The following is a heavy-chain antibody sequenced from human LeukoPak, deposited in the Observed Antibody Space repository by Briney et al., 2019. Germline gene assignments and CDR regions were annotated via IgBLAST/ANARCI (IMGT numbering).Heavy chain of an antibody. CDR1: GGSFSGYH. V-gene: IGHV4-34*01. CDR2: INHSGST. D-gene: IGHD1-26*01. J-gene: IGHJ4*02. CDR3: ARDSANGSDY. Sequence: SETLSLTCAVYGGSFSGYHWSWIRQPPGKGLEWIGEINHSGSTNNNPSLKSRVTISVDTSKNHFSLKLSSVTAADTAVYYCARDSANGSDYWGQGTLVTVSS.